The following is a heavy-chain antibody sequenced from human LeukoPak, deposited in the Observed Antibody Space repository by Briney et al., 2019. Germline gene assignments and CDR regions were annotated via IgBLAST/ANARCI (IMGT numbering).Heavy chain of an antibody. J-gene: IGHJ4*02. CDR3: ARGTGETAWHTDS. V-gene: IGHV4-59*01. CDR1: GCTISSNY. CDR2: TSYSGST. Sequence: SETLSLTCTASGCTISSNYWTWIRQAPGKGLEWIGNTSYSGSTHYNPSLRSRVPLSLDTSKNQFSLKVTSVSAADTAVYYCARGTGETAWHTDSWGQGTLVTVSS. D-gene: IGHD2-8*02.